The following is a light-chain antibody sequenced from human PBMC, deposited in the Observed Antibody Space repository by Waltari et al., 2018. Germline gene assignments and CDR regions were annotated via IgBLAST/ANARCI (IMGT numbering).Light chain of an antibody. CDR2: GES. Sequence: EIVMTQSPATLSVSPGERATLSCRASQSVSSNLAWYQQKPGQAPGLLIYGESTRATGIPARFSGSGSGTEFTLTISSLQSEDFVVYYCQQYNNWPKTFGQGTKVEIK. V-gene: IGKV3-15*01. CDR3: QQYNNWPKT. CDR1: QSVSSN. J-gene: IGKJ1*01.